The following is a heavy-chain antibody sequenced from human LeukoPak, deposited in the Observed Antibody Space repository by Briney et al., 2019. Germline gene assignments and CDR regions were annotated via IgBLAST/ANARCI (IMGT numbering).Heavy chain of an antibody. J-gene: IGHJ4*02. CDR1: VGSISSGSYS. V-gene: IGHV4-31*03. Sequence: SQTLSLTCTVSVGSISSGSYSWTWIRQHRAKGLEWIGYMYYSGTTYYNPSLKSRVTMSVDTSKNQFSLKLDSVTAADTAVYYCARFSNNHGVKFDYWGQGTLVTVSS. CDR2: MYYSGTT. CDR3: ARFSNNHGVKFDY. D-gene: IGHD4-17*01.